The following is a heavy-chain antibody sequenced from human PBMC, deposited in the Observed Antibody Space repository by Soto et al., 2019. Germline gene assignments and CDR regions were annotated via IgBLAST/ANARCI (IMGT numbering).Heavy chain of an antibody. CDR2: IYYSGST. J-gene: IGHJ5*02. Sequence: SETLSLTCTVSGGSISSYYWSWIRQPPGKGLEWIGYIYYSGSTNYNPSLKSRVTISVDTSKNQFSLKLSSVTAADTAVYYGARGGYCSSTSCYGSGWFDPWGQGTLVTVSS. CDR1: GGSISSYY. V-gene: IGHV4-59*01. D-gene: IGHD2-2*03. CDR3: ARGGYCSSTSCYGSGWFDP.